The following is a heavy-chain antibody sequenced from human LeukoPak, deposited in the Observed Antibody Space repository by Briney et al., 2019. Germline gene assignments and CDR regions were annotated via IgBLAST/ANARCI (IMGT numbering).Heavy chain of an antibody. Sequence: PVGALRLSCAASRFTFSSDSMNSVRQTPREGQGWVSSISSGSSCTYYADSVKGRFTISRDNAKNSLYLQMNSLRAEDTAVYYCARVRVYDSSGYVFAYWGQGTLVTVSS. CDR1: RFTFSSDS. CDR2: ISSGSSCT. V-gene: IGHV3-21*01. D-gene: IGHD3-22*01. J-gene: IGHJ4*02. CDR3: ARVRVYDSSGYVFAY.